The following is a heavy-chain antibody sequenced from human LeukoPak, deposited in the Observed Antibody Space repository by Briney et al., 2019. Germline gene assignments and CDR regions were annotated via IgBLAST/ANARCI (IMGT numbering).Heavy chain of an antibody. V-gene: IGHV4-59*01. CDR3: ARDVNY. Sequence: PSETLSLTCTVSGGSFSNFYWSWIRQSPGKGLEWIGYIVFSGTTNYNPSLRSRATISVDTSKNQFSLGLTSVTASDTAVYYCARDVNYWGQGTLVTVSS. CDR1: GGSFSNFY. J-gene: IGHJ4*02. CDR2: IVFSGTT.